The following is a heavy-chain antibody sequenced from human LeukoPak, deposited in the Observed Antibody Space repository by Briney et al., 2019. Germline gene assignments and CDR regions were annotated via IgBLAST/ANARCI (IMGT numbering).Heavy chain of an antibody. J-gene: IGHJ3*02. CDR1: GGSISSYY. CDR3: ARGRDAFDI. CDR2: INHSGST. Sequence: SSETLSLTCTVSGGSISSYYWSWIRQPPGKGLEWIGEINHSGSTNYNPSLKSRVTISVDTSKNQFSLKLSSVTAADTAVYYCARGRDAFDIWGRGTMVTVSS. V-gene: IGHV4-34*01.